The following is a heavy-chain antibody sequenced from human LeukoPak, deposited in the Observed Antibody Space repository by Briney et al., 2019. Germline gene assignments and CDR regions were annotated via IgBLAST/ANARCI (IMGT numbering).Heavy chain of an antibody. Sequence: APVKASCKASGYTFTDPYINWVRQAPGHRLKWMGWSTPRSGGTNYAQKFQGRLTMTRDTSITTAYMELSRLRTDDTAVYYCTRRMGSGYDFGYWGRGTLVTVSS. D-gene: IGHD5-12*01. CDR1: GYTFTDPY. CDR2: STPRSGGT. V-gene: IGHV1-2*02. CDR3: TRRMGSGYDFGY. J-gene: IGHJ4*02.